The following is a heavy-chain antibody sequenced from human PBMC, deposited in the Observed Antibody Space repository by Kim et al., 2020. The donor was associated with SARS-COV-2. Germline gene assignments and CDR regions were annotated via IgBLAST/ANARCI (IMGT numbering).Heavy chain of an antibody. CDR3: ARGQTVAGARYYFDR. D-gene: IGHD1-26*01. CDR1: GFTFGDYC. CDR2: SRSKDYRGKT. J-gene: IGHJ4*02. V-gene: IGHV3-49*03. Sequence: SLRLSCTGSGFTFGDYCMGWLRQPPGKGLEWVAFSRSKDYRGKTEYAASVRGRFISSRDDSNAIAYLQMNSLKSEDTATYYCARGQTVAGARYYFDRWGQGILVTVSS.